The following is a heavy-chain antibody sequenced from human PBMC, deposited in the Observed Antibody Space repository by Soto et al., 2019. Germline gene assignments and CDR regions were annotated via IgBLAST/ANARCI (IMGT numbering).Heavy chain of an antibody. CDR3: ARTGTVGEMATINAFDI. J-gene: IGHJ3*02. CDR1: GCSFTSYW. CDR2: IYPGDSDT. V-gene: IGHV5-51*01. Sequence: GESLKISCKGSGCSFTSYWIGWVRQMPGKGLEWMGIIYPGDSDTRYSPSFQGQVTISADKSISTAYLQWSSLKASDTAMYYCARTGTVGEMATINAFDILGQGTMVTVSS. D-gene: IGHD5-12*01.